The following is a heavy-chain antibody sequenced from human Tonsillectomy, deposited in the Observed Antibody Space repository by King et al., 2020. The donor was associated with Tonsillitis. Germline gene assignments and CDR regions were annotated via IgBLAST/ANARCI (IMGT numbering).Heavy chain of an antibody. D-gene: IGHD2-2*01. V-gene: IGHV1-46*01. J-gene: IGHJ5*02. CDR2: INPSGGTT. CDR3: ARDRPGSSASCYGGSWFDP. CDR1: GYTFTSYY. Sequence: VQLVESGAEVKKPGASVKVSCKASGYTFTSYYMHWVRQAPGQGLEWMGMINPSGGTTSYAQKFQGRVTMTRDTSTNTVYMELSSLRSEDTAVYYCARDRPGSSASCYGGSWFDPWGQGTLVTVCS.